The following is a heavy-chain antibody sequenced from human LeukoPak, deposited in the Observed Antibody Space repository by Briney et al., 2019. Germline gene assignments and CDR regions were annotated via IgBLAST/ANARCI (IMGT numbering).Heavy chain of an antibody. J-gene: IGHJ2*01. Sequence: GGSLRLSCAASGFTFNNYDFHWVRQAAGKGLEWVSAIGGGGDTYYAGSVKGRFTISRENAKNSLYLQMNSLRLGDTAMYYCAREILDNYYASGSPNRGSDGWHLDLWGRGTLVTVSS. V-gene: IGHV3-13*01. D-gene: IGHD3-10*01. CDR3: AREILDNYYASGSPNRGSDGWHLDL. CDR2: IGGGGDT. CDR1: GFTFNNYD.